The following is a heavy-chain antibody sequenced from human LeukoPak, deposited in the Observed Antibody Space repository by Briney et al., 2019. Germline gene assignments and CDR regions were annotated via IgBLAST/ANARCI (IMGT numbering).Heavy chain of an antibody. V-gene: IGHV5-51*01. D-gene: IGHD2-21*02. CDR2: IYPGDSAT. CDR1: GYRFTSYW. CDR3: ARPAYCGGDCYKYYFDY. Sequence: PGESLKISCKGSGYRFTSYWIGWVRQMPGKGLEWMGIIYPGDSATRYSPSFQGQVTISADKSISTAYLQWSSLKASDTAMYYCARPAYCGGDCYKYYFDYWGQGTLVTVSS. J-gene: IGHJ4*02.